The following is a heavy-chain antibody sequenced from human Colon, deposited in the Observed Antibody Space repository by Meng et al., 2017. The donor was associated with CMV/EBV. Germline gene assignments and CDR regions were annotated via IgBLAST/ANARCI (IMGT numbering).Heavy chain of an antibody. CDR2: INSDGTSA. V-gene: IGHV3-74*01. Sequence: CASSGFTFSSYWMPWVRQVPGKGLVWVSRINSDGTSASYADSVQGRFTISRDNAKSTLYLQMNSLRAEDTAVYYCARGYSGTYRADYWGQGTLVTVSS. CDR1: GFTFSSYW. CDR3: ARGYSGTYRADY. D-gene: IGHD1-26*01. J-gene: IGHJ4*02.